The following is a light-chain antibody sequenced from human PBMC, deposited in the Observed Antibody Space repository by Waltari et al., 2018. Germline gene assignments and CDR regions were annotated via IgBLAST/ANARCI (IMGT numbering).Light chain of an antibody. CDR3: SSYTSDSTYI. V-gene: IGLV2-14*01. J-gene: IGLJ1*01. CDR1: SSDVGAYNY. CDR2: DVH. Sequence: QSALTQPASVSGSPGQSLTISCTATSSDVGAYNYVSWYQQPPGKAPKLKIYDVHKRPPGVSSRFSGSKSGNTASLTISGLQAEDEAEYYCSSYTSDSTYIFGTGTRVTVL.